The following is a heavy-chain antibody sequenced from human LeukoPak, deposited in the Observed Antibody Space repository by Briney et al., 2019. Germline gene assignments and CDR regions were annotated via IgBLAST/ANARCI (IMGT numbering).Heavy chain of an antibody. V-gene: IGHV5-51*04. D-gene: IGHD3-9*01. CDR2: IYPGDSDT. Sequence: GEPLQISCKSSGYSFTSYWIGWARPMPGKGLEWMGIIYPGDSDTRNSTSSQGQVTISADKRLRTTCLQWSSLMASDTAMYYCAREALVLRYFDWGSGPRNNDAFDIWGQGTMVTVSS. CDR1: GYSFTSYW. CDR3: AREALVLRYFDWGSGPRNNDAFDI. J-gene: IGHJ3*02.